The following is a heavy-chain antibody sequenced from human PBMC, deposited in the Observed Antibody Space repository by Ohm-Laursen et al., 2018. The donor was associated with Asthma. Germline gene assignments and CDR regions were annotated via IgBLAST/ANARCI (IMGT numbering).Heavy chain of an antibody. CDR2: INPSGGST. V-gene: IGHV1-46*01. J-gene: IGHJ5*02. CDR1: GYTFTSYY. D-gene: IGHD3-10*01. Sequence: ASVKVSCKPSGYTFTSYYMHWVRQAPGQGLEWMGIINPSGGSTSYAQKFQGRVTMTRDTSTSTVHMELSSLRSEDTAVYYCARDIGVYGSGSQFDPWGQGTLVTVSS. CDR3: ARDIGVYGSGSQFDP.